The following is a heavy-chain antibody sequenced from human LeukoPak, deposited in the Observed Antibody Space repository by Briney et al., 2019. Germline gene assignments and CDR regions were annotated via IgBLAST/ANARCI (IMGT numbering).Heavy chain of an antibody. J-gene: IGHJ4*02. CDR2: IGGSGGST. Sequence: PGGSLRLSCAASGFTFSSYAMSWVRQAPGKGLEWVSAIGGSGGSTYYADSVKGRFTISRDNSKNTLYLQMNSLRAEDTAVYYCAKDGSYYGFYYFDYWGQGTLVTVSS. D-gene: IGHD1-26*01. CDR3: AKDGSYYGFYYFDY. CDR1: GFTFSSYA. V-gene: IGHV3-23*01.